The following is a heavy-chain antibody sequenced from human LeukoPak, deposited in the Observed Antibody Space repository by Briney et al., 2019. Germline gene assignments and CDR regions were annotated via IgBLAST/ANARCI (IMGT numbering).Heavy chain of an antibody. J-gene: IGHJ4*02. V-gene: IGHV4-38-2*01. CDR1: GYSISSGYY. CDR3: ARAPYDSSGYPYYFDY. D-gene: IGHD3-22*01. CDR2: IYHSGST. Sequence: KPSETLSLTCAVSGYSISSGYYWGWIRQPPGKGLEWIGSIYHSGSTYYNPSLKSRVTISVDTSKNQFSLKLSSVTAADTAVYYCARAPYDSSGYPYYFDYWGQGTLVTVSS.